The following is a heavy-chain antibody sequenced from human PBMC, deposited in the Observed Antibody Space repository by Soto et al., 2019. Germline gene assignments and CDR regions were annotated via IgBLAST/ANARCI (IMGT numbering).Heavy chain of an antibody. CDR3: VRGGEAGLCGLFPVDY. Sequence: QVQLVQSGAEVKKPGASVKVSCKASGFAFTNNHIHWVRQAPGQGLEYMGIMNPSSGTTSYAQTFLGKVTMTRDTSTGTVYLDLHSLTSEDTAVYYWVRGGEAGLCGLFPVDYWGQGALVTVSS. CDR2: MNPSSGTT. CDR1: GFAFTNNH. D-gene: IGHD3-16*01. V-gene: IGHV1-46*01. J-gene: IGHJ4*02.